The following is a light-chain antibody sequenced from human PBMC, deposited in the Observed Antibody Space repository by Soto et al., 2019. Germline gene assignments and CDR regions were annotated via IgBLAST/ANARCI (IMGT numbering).Light chain of an antibody. CDR2: DAS. J-gene: IGKJ1*01. V-gene: IGKV1-16*01. Sequence: DIQMTQYPSAMSASVGDRVAITCRASQGISNYLAWFQQKPGKVPKFLIYDASSLESGVPSRFSGSGSGTEFTLTISNLQPDDFATYFCQQYNNYPRTFGQGTKVDI. CDR1: QGISNY. CDR3: QQYNNYPRT.